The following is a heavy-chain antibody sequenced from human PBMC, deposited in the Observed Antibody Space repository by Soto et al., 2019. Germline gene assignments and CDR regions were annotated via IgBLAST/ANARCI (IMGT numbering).Heavy chain of an antibody. CDR3: AKAPRLSDAFDI. D-gene: IGHD6-25*01. CDR2: ISYDGSNK. CDR1: GFTFSSYG. Sequence: GGSLRLSCAASGFTFSSYGMHWVRQAPGKGLEWVAVISYDGSNKYYADSVKGRFTISRDNSKNTLYLQMNSLRAEDTAVYYCAKAPRLSDAFDIWGQGTMVTVSS. J-gene: IGHJ3*02. V-gene: IGHV3-30*18.